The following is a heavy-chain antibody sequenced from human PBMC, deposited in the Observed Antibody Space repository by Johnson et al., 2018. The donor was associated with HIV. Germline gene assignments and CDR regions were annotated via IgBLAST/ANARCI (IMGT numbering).Heavy chain of an antibody. J-gene: IGHJ3*02. V-gene: IGHV3-30*03. D-gene: IGHD1-26*01. Sequence: QVLLVESGGGLVKPGGSLRLSCAVSGFTFSDYYMSWIRQAPGKGLEWVAVISNDGSNKYYADSVKGRFTISRDNSKNTLYLQMNSLRPEDMAVYYCARDMREGAFTIWGQGTMVTVSS. CDR3: ARDMREGAFTI. CDR1: GFTFSDYY. CDR2: ISNDGSNK.